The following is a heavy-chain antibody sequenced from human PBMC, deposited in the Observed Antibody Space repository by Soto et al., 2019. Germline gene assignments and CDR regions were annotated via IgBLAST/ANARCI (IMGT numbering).Heavy chain of an antibody. CDR3: ARTSLGTWIQLFYGMDV. CDR1: GYSFTSYW. J-gene: IGHJ6*02. V-gene: IGHV5-10-1*01. D-gene: IGHD5-18*01. CDR2: IDPSDSYT. Sequence: GESLKISCKGSGYSFTSYWISWVRQMPGKGLEWMGRIDPSDSYTNYSPSFQGHVTISADKSISTAYLQWSSLKASDTAMYYCARTSLGTWIQLFYGMDVWGQGTTVTVSS.